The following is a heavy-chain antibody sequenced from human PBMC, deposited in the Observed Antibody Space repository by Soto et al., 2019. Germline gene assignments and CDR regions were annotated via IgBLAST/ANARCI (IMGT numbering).Heavy chain of an antibody. CDR2: MSAYNGNT. CDR3: ARDTLQDYGMDV. J-gene: IGHJ6*02. Sequence: ASVKVSCKASGYTFTSYGISWVRQAPGQGLEWMGWMSAYNGNTNYAEKLQGRVTMTTDTSTSTAYMELRSLRSDDTAVYYCARDTLQDYGMDVWGQGTTVTVSS. CDR1: GYTFTSYG. V-gene: IGHV1-18*01.